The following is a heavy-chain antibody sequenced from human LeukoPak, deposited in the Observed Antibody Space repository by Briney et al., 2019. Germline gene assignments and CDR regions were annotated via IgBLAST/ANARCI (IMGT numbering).Heavy chain of an antibody. J-gene: IGHJ6*03. V-gene: IGHV3-7*01. Sequence: GGSLRLSCAASGFIFRSHWMSWVRQAPGRGLEWVANIKQDGSEKYYVDSVKGRFTISRDNAKNSLYLQMNSLRAEDTAVYYCARRAGKRVRYYYYYMDVWGKGTTVTVSS. CDR3: ARRAGKRVRYYYYYMDV. CDR2: IKQDGSEK. D-gene: IGHD1-1*01. CDR1: GFIFRSHW.